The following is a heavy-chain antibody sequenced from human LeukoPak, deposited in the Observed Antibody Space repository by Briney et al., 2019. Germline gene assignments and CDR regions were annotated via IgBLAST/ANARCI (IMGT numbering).Heavy chain of an antibody. J-gene: IGHJ6*03. D-gene: IGHD1-26*01. CDR3: ARVGEGATLGYYYYYMDV. V-gene: IGHV3-64*01. Sequence: SGGALRLSCAASGFNFSSYAMPSVRQAPGKGLEYVSAISSNGGSTYYANSVKGRFTISRDNSKNTLYLQMGSLRAEDMAVYYCARVGEGATLGYYYYYMDVWGKGTTVTVSS. CDR2: ISSNGGST. CDR1: GFNFSSYA.